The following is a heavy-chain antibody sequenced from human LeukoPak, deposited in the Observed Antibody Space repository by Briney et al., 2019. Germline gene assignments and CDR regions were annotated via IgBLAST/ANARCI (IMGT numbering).Heavy chain of an antibody. CDR3: ARVTTVTTPAYYYYYGMDV. CDR1: GGSFSSYY. J-gene: IGHJ6*02. Sequence: SETLSLTCTVSGGSFSSYYWRWIRQPPGKGLGWVGYFYWSGSTNYNPSLKSRVTISVDTSKNQFSLKLSSVTAADTAVYYCARVTTVTTPAYYYYYGMDVWGQGTTVTVSS. CDR2: FYWSGST. V-gene: IGHV4-59*01. D-gene: IGHD4-17*01.